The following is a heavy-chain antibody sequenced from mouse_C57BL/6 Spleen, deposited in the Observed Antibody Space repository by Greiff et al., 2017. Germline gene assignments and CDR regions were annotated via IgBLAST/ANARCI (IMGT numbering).Heavy chain of an antibody. CDR1: GFSLTSYG. D-gene: IGHD2-4*01. V-gene: IGHV2-2*01. J-gene: IGHJ2*01. Sequence: VQLQESGPGLVQPSQSLSITCTVSGFSLTSYGVHWVRQSPGKGLEWLGVIWSGGSTDYNAAFISRLSISKDNSKSQVFFKMNSLQADDTAIYYCARNNDYLYYFDYWGQGTTLTVSS. CDR2: IWSGGST. CDR3: ARNNDYLYYFDY.